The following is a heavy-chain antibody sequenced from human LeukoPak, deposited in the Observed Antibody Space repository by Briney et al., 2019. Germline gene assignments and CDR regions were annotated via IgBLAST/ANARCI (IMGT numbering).Heavy chain of an antibody. CDR3: AIRITIFGVVTFDY. Sequence: ASVTVSCKASGYTFTSYGISWVRQAPGKGLEWMGGFEPEDGETIYAQKFQGRVTMTEDTSTGTAYMELSSLRSEDTAVYYCAIRITIFGVVTFDYWGQGTLVTVSS. CDR1: GYTFTSYG. J-gene: IGHJ4*02. D-gene: IGHD3-3*01. V-gene: IGHV1-24*01. CDR2: FEPEDGET.